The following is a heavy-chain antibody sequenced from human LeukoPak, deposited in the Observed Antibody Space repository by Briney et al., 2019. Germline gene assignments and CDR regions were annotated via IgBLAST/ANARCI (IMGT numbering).Heavy chain of an antibody. D-gene: IGHD2/OR15-2a*01. CDR1: GFSFSDSY. Sequence: GGSLRLSCAASGFSFSDSYMSWIRQAPGQGLEWLSYIKSSDTSTFYADSVKGRFTVSRDNAKNSLYLQMNSLRAEDMAVYYCARRGNMSSHAFDIWGQGTVVTVSS. CDR3: ARRGNMSSHAFDI. V-gene: IGHV3-11*01. CDR2: IKSSDTST. J-gene: IGHJ3*02.